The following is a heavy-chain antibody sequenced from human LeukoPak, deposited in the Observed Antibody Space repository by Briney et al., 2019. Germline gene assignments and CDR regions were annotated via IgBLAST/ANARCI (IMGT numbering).Heavy chain of an antibody. CDR1: GFTFDDYA. Sequence: PGGSLRLSCAASGFTFDDYAMHWVRQAPGKDLEWASLISWDGGSTYYADSVKGRFTISRDNSKNSLYLQMNSLRAEDTALYYCAKGLGYCSSTSCYSAHFDYWGQGTLVTVSS. CDR3: AKGLGYCSSTSCYSAHFDY. J-gene: IGHJ4*02. D-gene: IGHD2-2*02. V-gene: IGHV3-43D*04. CDR2: ISWDGGST.